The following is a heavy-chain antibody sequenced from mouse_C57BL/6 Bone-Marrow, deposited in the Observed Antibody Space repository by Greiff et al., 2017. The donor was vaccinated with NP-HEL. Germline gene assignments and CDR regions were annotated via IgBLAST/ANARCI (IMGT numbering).Heavy chain of an antibody. Sequence: EVKLQESGPELVKPGASVKISCKASGYSFTDYNMNWVKQSNGKSLEWIGVINPNYGTTSYNQKFKGKATLTVDQSSSTAYMQLNSLTSEDSAVYDWAREDYYGSSYVLYYAMDYGGQGTSATVTS. CDR3: AREDYYGSSYVLYYAMDY. D-gene: IGHD1-1*01. CDR1: GYSFTDYN. J-gene: IGHJ4*01. V-gene: IGHV1-39*01. CDR2: INPNYGTT.